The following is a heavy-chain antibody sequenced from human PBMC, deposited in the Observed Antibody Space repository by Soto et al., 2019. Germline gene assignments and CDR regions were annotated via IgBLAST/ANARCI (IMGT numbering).Heavy chain of an antibody. D-gene: IGHD1-26*01. CDR2: IWYDGSNK. CDR3: ARDFVGATPFDY. Sequence: PGGSLRLSCAASGFTFSSYGMHWVRQAPGKGLEWVAVIWYDGSNKYYADSVKGRFTISRDNSKNTLYLQMNSLRAEDTAVYYCARDFVGATPFDYWGQGTLVTVSS. CDR1: GFTFSSYG. V-gene: IGHV3-33*01. J-gene: IGHJ4*02.